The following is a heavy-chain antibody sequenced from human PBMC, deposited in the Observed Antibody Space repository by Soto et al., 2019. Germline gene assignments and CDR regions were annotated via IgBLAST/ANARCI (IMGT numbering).Heavy chain of an antibody. J-gene: IGHJ4*02. CDR3: AHSRNLITEYAQVGDFDY. V-gene: IGHV2-5*02. D-gene: IGHD3-10*01. CDR1: GFSLTTAGVG. CDR2: IYWDDDE. Sequence: QINLKESGPTLVKPTQTLTLTCSFSGFSLTTAGVGVGWVRQSPGEALEWLALIYWDDDERYSPSLKTRLTITKEPYKNQLVLIMTDLAPEDTATYYCAHSRNLITEYAQVGDFDYWGQGTLVTVSS.